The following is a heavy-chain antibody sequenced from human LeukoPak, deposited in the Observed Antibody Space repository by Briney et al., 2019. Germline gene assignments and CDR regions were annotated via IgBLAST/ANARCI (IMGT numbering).Heavy chain of an antibody. Sequence: SETLSLTCAVYGGSFSGYYWSWIRQPPGKGLEWIGEINHSGSTNYNPSLKSRVTISVDTSKNQFSLKLGSVTAADTAVYYCARGEKYYFDYWGQGTLVTVSS. J-gene: IGHJ4*02. V-gene: IGHV4-34*01. CDR1: GGSFSGYY. CDR3: ARGEKYYFDY. CDR2: INHSGST.